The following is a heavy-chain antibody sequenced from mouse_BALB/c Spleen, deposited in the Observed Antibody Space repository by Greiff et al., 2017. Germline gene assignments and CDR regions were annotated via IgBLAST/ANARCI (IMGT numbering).Heavy chain of an antibody. D-gene: IGHD2-10*01. CDR1: GYTFTDYE. CDR2: IDPETGGT. CDR3: TLPADVDY. J-gene: IGHJ2*01. Sequence: VQLQQSGAELVRPGASVTLSCKASGYTFTDYEMHWVKQTPVHGLEWIGAIDPETGGTAYNQKFKGKATLTADKSSSTAYMELRSLTSEDSAVYYCTLPADVDYWGQGTTLTVSS. V-gene: IGHV1-15*01.